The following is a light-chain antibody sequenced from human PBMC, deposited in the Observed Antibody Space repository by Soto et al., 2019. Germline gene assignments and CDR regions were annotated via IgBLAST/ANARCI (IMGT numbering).Light chain of an antibody. J-gene: IGKJ1*01. CDR2: DAC. CDR1: QSMSSW. Sequence: DIQMTQPPSTLSASVGDRVTFTCRASQSMSSWLAWYQQKPGKAPKLLIYDACSLESGVPSRFSGSGSGTEFTLTISSLQPDDFATYYCQQLRTFGQGTKV. CDR3: QQLRT. V-gene: IGKV1-5*01.